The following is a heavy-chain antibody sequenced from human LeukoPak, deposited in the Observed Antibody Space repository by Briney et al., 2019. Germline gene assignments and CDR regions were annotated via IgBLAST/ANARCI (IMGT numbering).Heavy chain of an antibody. V-gene: IGHV1-8*01. J-gene: IGHJ5*02. Sequence: GASVKVSCKASGYRFTSYDINWVRQATGHGLEWMGWMNPNSGNTGYAQKFQGRVTMTRHTSISTAYMELTSLRSDDTAVYYCARGRIVGARGWFDPWGQGTLVTVSS. CDR2: MNPNSGNT. D-gene: IGHD1-26*01. CDR3: ARGRIVGARGWFDP. CDR1: GYRFTSYD.